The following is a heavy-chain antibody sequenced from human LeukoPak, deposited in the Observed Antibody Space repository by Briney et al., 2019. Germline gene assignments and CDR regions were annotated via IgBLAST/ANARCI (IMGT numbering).Heavy chain of an antibody. CDR1: GFNFKNYA. CDR3: AKNSLIRGVTQKFFDG. V-gene: IGHV3-23*01. Sequence: GGSVRLSCATSGFNFKNYAMNWVRQAPGKGLEWVSTIGGGDQSSFYADSVKGRFTISRGNSKNTLYLQMNSLRAEDSAIYYCAKNSLIRGVTQKFFDGWGQGALVTVSS. CDR2: IGGGDQSS. D-gene: IGHD3-10*01. J-gene: IGHJ4*02.